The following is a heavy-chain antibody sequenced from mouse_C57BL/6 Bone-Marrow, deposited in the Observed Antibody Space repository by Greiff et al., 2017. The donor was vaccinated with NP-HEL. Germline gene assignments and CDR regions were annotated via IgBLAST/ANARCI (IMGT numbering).Heavy chain of an antibody. CDR3: ARIFLIYYYGSSCFDY. J-gene: IGHJ2*01. CDR1: GYTFTSYW. CDR2: IHPNSGST. V-gene: IGHV1-64*01. Sequence: VQLQQPGAELVKPGASVKLSCKASGYTFTSYWMHWVKQRPGQGLEWIGMIHPNSGSTNYNEKFKSKATLTVDKSSSTAYMQLSSLTSEDSAVYYCARIFLIYYYGSSCFDYWGQGTTLTVSS. D-gene: IGHD1-1*01.